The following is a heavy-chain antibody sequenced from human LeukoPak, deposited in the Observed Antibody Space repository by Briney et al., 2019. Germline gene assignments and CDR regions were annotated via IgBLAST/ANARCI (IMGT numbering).Heavy chain of an antibody. D-gene: IGHD6-13*01. CDR3: AREASSSAAAQRRNWFDP. CDR2: INHSGST. V-gene: IGHV4-34*01. J-gene: IGHJ5*02. CDR1: GGSFSGYY. Sequence: SETLSLTCAVYGGSFSGYYWSWIRQPPGKGLEWNGEINHSGSTNYHPSLKGRVTISVDTSKNQFSLKLSSVTAADTAVYYCAREASSSAAAQRRNWFDPWGQGTLVTVSS.